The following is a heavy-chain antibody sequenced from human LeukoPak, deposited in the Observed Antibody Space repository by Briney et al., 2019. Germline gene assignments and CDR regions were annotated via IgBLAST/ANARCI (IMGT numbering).Heavy chain of an antibody. J-gene: IGHJ6*02. CDR3: ASLSSSSHIDYYYGMDV. Sequence: ASVKVSCKASGYTFTSYGISWVRQAPGQGLEWMGWISAYNGNTNYAQKLQGRVTMTTDTSTSTAYMELRSLRSDDTAVYYCASLSSSSHIDYYYGMDVWGQGTTVTVSS. CDR1: GYTFTSYG. D-gene: IGHD6-6*01. CDR2: ISAYNGNT. V-gene: IGHV1-18*01.